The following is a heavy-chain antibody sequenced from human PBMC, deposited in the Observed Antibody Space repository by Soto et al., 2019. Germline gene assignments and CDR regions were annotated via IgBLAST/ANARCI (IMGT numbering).Heavy chain of an antibody. CDR3: ARDSPRPNYYDSSGYPIGY. D-gene: IGHD3-22*01. V-gene: IGHV1-18*01. CDR2: ISAYNGNT. CDR1: WCTFTSRG. J-gene: IGHJ4*02. Sequence: GGSVEVSFNASWCTFTSRGISLGRQGPGQGLEWMGWISAYNGNTNYAQKLQGRVTMTTDTSTSTAYMELRSLRSDDTAVYYCARDSPRPNYYDSSGYPIGYWGQGTLVTGS.